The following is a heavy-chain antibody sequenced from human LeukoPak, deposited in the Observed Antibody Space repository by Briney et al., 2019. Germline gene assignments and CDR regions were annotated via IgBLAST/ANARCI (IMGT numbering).Heavy chain of an antibody. CDR2: IYHTGRT. CDR3: ARENLVSYYDILTGPLDY. D-gene: IGHD3-9*01. Sequence: KPSETLSLTCDVSSYSISSGYYWGWIRQPPGKGLEWIGSIYHTGRTYYNPSLKSRVTISVDTSKNQFSLKLSSVTAADTAVYYCARENLVSYYDILTGPLDYWGQGTLVTVSS. J-gene: IGHJ4*02. CDR1: SYSISSGYY. V-gene: IGHV4-38-2*02.